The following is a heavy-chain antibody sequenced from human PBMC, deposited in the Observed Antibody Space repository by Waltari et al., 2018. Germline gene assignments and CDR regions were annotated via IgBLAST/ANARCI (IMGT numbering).Heavy chain of an antibody. J-gene: IGHJ4*02. D-gene: IGHD6-25*01. Sequence: QVQLQESGPGLVKPSETLSLTCAVSGYSISSGYYWSWLRQPPGEGREWIGCMHHSGTTYYNPSLKSRVTISVDTSKNQFSLKLSSVTAADTAVYYCARRVSTGWQYNYFDYWGQGTPVTVSS. V-gene: IGHV4-38-2*01. CDR3: ARRVSTGWQYNYFDY. CDR1: GYSISSGYY. CDR2: MHHSGTT.